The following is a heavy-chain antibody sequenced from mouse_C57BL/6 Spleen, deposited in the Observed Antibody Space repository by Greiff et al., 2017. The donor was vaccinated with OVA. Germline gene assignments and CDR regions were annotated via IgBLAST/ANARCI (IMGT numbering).Heavy chain of an antibody. D-gene: IGHD1-3*01. V-gene: IGHV6-3*01. J-gene: IGHJ3*01. CDR1: GFTFSNYW. CDR3: TESGNSFAY. CDR2: IRLKSDNYAT. Sequence: DVQLQESGGGLVQPGGSMKLSCVASGFTFSNYWMNWVRQSPEKGLEWVAQIRLKSDNYATHYAESVKGRFTISRDDSKSSVYLQMNNLRAEDTGIYYCTESGNSFAYWGQGTLVTVSA.